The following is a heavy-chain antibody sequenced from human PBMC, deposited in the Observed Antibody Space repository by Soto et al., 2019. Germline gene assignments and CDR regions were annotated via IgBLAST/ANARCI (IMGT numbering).Heavy chain of an antibody. V-gene: IGHV3-30*18. J-gene: IGHJ4*02. CDR2: ISYDGSNK. D-gene: IGHD3-22*01. CDR1: GFTFSSYG. Sequence: QVQLVESGGGVVQPGRSLRLSCAASGFTFSSYGMHWVRQAPGKGLEWVAVISYDGSNKYYADSVKGRFTISRDNSKNTLYLQMNSLRAEDTAVYYCAKAYYYDSSVADWGQGTRVTVSS. CDR3: AKAYYYDSSVAD.